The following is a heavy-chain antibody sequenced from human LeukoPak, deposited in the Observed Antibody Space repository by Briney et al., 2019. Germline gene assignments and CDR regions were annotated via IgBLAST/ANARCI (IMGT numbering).Heavy chain of an antibody. Sequence: ASVKVSFTASGGTFSSYAISWVRQAPGQGLEWMGGIIPIFGTANYAQKFQGRVTITADESTSTAYMELSSLRSEDTAVYYCARDTGSKHYYYGMDVWGQGTTVTVSS. V-gene: IGHV1-69*13. CDR1: GGTFSSYA. D-gene: IGHD4-11*01. CDR2: IIPIFGTA. J-gene: IGHJ6*02. CDR3: ARDTGSKHYYYGMDV.